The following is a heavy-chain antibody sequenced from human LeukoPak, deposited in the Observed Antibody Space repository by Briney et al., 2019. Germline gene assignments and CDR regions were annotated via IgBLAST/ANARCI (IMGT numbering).Heavy chain of an antibody. D-gene: IGHD6-6*01. J-gene: IGHJ4*02. CDR2: ISSSSSAI. CDR1: GFTFSSYS. CDR3: ARTYIAAPYCFDY. Sequence: GGSLRLSCAASGFTFSSYSMNWVRQAPGKGLEWVSYISSSSSAIYYADSVKGRFTISRDNAKNSLYLQMNSLRAEDTAVYYCARTYIAAPYCFDYWGQGTLVTVSS. V-gene: IGHV3-48*01.